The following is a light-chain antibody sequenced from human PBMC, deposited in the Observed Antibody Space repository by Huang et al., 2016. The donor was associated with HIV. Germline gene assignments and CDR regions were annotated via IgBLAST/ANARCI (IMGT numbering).Light chain of an antibody. CDR1: QDTNTY. V-gene: IGKV1D-8*01. J-gene: IGKJ2*01. CDR3: QQYSMFPYT. Sequence: IWMTTSPSLLAASTGDRVTITWRVSQDTNTYLAWYQQKPGRDPTLIVHGASTFRNGVSSRFSATGSRTDFTLTINCLQSEDFATYYCQQYSMFPYTFGPGTKLELK. CDR2: GAS.